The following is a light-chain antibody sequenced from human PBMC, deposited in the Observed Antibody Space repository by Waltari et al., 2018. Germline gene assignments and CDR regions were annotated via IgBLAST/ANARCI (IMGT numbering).Light chain of an antibody. CDR1: RTISND. CDR3: QQSYRLPLT. V-gene: IGKV1-39*01. J-gene: IGKJ4*01. Sequence: DIQMTQSPSSLSASLEDRVTITCRASRTISNDLNWYQQKPGKAPKLRIYSAFRLQSGVPSRFSGGGSGTDFTLTISSLQAEDFATYYCQQSYRLPLTCGGGTKVEMK. CDR2: SAF.